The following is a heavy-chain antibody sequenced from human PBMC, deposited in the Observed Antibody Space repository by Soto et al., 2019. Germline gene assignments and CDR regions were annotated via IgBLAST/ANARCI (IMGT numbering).Heavy chain of an antibody. D-gene: IGHD3-22*01. Sequence: VQLQESGPGLVKPSETLSLTCAVSGDSISSYYCMWIRHPPRKGLESIGYLYYGRSANYNPSLKSRVTLSVDTSTNQCSLTLSSMTAADTAVYYCALRSMAVVPEYWGQGTLVTVSS. CDR1: GDSISSYY. CDR3: ALRSMAVVPEY. J-gene: IGHJ4*02. V-gene: IGHV4-59*01. CDR2: LYYGRSA.